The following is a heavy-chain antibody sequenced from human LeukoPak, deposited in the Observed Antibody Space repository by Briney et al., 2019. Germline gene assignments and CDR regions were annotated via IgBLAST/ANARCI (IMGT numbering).Heavy chain of an antibody. D-gene: IGHD6-6*01. Sequence: PSETLSLTCTVSGYSISSTYYWGWIRQPPGKGLEWVGSVFHSGNTYYNPSLKSRLTISADTPKNQFSLTLTSVTAADTAVYYCARDRSVGVLPAPPFDFWGQGTLVTVSS. CDR3: ARDRSVGVLPAPPFDF. J-gene: IGHJ4*02. CDR1: GYSISSTYY. CDR2: VFHSGNT. V-gene: IGHV4-38-2*02.